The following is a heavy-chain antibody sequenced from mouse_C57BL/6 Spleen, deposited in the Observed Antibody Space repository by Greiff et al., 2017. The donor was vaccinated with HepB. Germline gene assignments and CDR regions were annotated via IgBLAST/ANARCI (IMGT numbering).Heavy chain of an antibody. J-gene: IGHJ2*01. CDR1: GFTFSSYA. Sequence: DVKLVESGGGLVKPGGSLKLSCAASGFTFSSYAMSWVRQTPEKRLEWVATISDGGSYTYYPDNVKGRFTISRDNAKNNLYLQMSHLKSEDTAMYYCARGGITTVVAPSDYWGQGTTLTVSS. V-gene: IGHV5-4*03. CDR3: ARGGITTVVAPSDY. D-gene: IGHD1-1*01. CDR2: ISDGGSYT.